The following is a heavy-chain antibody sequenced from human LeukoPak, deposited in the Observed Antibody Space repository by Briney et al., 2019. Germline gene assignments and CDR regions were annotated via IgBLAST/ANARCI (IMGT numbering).Heavy chain of an antibody. J-gene: IGHJ4*02. Sequence: GGSLRLSCAVSGFTFSTYGMHRVRQGPGKGLEWVAAIWYDGSNKYYADSVKGRFTISRDNSKNTLNLQMNSLRAEDTAVYYCARDRGNGVYYLDYWGQGTVVTVSS. CDR3: ARDRGNGVYYLDY. CDR2: IWYDGSNK. V-gene: IGHV3-33*01. CDR1: GFTFSTYG. D-gene: IGHD2-8*01.